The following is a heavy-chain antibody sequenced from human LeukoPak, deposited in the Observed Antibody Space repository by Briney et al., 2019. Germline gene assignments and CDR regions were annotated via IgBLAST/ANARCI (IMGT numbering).Heavy chain of an antibody. D-gene: IGHD1-26*01. V-gene: IGHV3-30*02. CDR2: IRYDGSNK. Sequence: GGSLRLSCAAPGFTFSSYGMHWVRQAPGKGLEGVAFIRYDGSNKYYADSVKGRFTISRDNSKNTLYLQMNSLRAEDTAVYYCARVVWVLRYFDYWGQGTLVTVSS. J-gene: IGHJ4*02. CDR3: ARVVWVLRYFDY. CDR1: GFTFSSYG.